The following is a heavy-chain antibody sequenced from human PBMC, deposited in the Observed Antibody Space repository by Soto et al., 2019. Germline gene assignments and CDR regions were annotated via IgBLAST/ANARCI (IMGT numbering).Heavy chain of an antibody. D-gene: IGHD3-16*01. CDR1: GGSSGNYY. CDR3: ARGSDGDYSDY. CDR2: ISYSGST. V-gene: IGHV4-59*01. J-gene: IGHJ4*02. Sequence: SETLSLTCTVSGGSSGNYYWSWIRQPPGKGLEWIGYISYSGSTNYNPSLKSRGTISQDTSKKQFSLKLSSVTAADTAVYYCARGSDGDYSDYWGQGTLVTVSS.